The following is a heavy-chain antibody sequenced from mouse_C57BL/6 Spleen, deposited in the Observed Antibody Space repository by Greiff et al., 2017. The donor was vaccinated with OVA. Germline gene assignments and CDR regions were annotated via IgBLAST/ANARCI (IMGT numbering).Heavy chain of an antibody. CDR2: IRSKSSNYAT. Sequence: EVHLVESDGGLVQPKGSLKLSCAASGFTFNTYAMHWVRQAPGKGLEWVARIRSKSSNYATYYADSVKDRFTISRDDSQSMLYLQMNNLKTEDTAMYYCVRREPIYYDYDVAWFAYWGQGTLVTVSA. D-gene: IGHD2-4*01. J-gene: IGHJ3*01. CDR3: VRREPIYYDYDVAWFAY. V-gene: IGHV10-3*01. CDR1: GFTFNTYA.